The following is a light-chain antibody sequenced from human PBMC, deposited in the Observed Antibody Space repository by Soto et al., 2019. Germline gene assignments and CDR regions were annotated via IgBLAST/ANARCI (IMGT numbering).Light chain of an antibody. V-gene: IGLV2-23*02. CDR1: GNAVSYQL. CDR3: CSDVGTSNDV. CDR2: DLT. Sequence: QSALTQPASVSGSPGQSITISCSGNAVSYQLVSWYQQQPGKAPKLILYDLTTRPSGVSNRFSGFKSGTTASLAISGLQAEYVGYYTCCSDVGTSNDVFRTGTKLTV. J-gene: IGLJ1*01.